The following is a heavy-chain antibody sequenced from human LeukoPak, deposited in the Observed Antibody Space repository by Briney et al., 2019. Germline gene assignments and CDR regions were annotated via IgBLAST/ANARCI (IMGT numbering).Heavy chain of an antibody. CDR2: VYYSGST. D-gene: IGHD4-17*01. Sequence: SETLSLTCTVSGGSINSNYWSWIRQPPGEGLEWIGYVYYSGSTTYNPSLESRVTISLDTSRIQFSLKLRSVTAADTAAYYCARVVMTTATTEGFDIWGQGTMVTVSS. CDR3: ARVVMTTATTEGFDI. CDR1: GGSINSNY. J-gene: IGHJ3*02. V-gene: IGHV4-59*01.